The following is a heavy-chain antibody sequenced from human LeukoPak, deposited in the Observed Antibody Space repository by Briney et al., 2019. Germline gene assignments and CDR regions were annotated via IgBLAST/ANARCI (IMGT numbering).Heavy chain of an antibody. J-gene: IGHJ3*02. Sequence: SETLSLTCTVSGGSISSYYWSWIRQPPGKGLEWIGYVYTIRSTNYNPSRKSRVTISVDTSKNQFSLKLSSVTAADKAVYYCNTYRSGEDAFDIWGQGTMVTVSS. V-gene: IGHV4-4*09. D-gene: IGHD6-19*01. CDR1: GGSISSYY. CDR3: NTYRSGEDAFDI. CDR2: VYTIRST.